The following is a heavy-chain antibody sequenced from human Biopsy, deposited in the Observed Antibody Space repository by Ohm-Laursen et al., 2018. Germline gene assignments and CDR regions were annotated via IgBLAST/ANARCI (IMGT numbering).Heavy chain of an antibody. Sequence: SLRLSCAAPGFRFDDYAMQWVRQAPGKGLEWVSGISWSSGTIGYADSVKGRFTVPRDNAKNSLFLQMNSLRVEDTALYYCVKSAYSSGFWEASDYWGQGTLVTVSS. J-gene: IGHJ4*02. CDR1: GFRFDDYA. CDR3: VKSAYSSGFWEASDY. D-gene: IGHD6-19*01. CDR2: ISWSSGTI. V-gene: IGHV3-9*01.